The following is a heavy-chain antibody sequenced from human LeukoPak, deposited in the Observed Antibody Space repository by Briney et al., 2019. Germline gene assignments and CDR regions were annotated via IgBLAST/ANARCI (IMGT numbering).Heavy chain of an antibody. D-gene: IGHD3-22*01. V-gene: IGHV4-30-4*08. Sequence: SETLSLTCTVSGGSISSGGYYWSWIRQHPGKGLEWIGYIYYSGSTYYNPSLKSRVTMSADTSKDQLSLKLSSVTAADTAVYYCARPYYYDSRIDPWGQGILVTVSS. CDR1: GGSISSGGYY. J-gene: IGHJ5*02. CDR2: IYYSGST. CDR3: ARPYYYDSRIDP.